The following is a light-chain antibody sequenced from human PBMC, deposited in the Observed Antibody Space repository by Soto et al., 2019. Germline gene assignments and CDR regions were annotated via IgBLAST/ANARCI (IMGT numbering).Light chain of an antibody. CDR3: SSYTSSSTLLYV. CDR2: EVS. CDR1: SSDVGGYNY. J-gene: IGLJ1*01. V-gene: IGLV2-14*01. Sequence: QSVLTHPSSVSGSPGQSITSSCTGTSSDVGGYNYVSWYQQHPGKAPKLMIYEVSNRPSGVSNRFSGSKSGNTASLTISGLQAEDEADYYCSSYTSSSTLLYVFGTGTKVTVL.